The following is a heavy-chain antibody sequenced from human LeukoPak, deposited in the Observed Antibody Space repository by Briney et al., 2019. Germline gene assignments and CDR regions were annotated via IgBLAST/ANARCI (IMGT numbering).Heavy chain of an antibody. J-gene: IGHJ6*02. Sequence: SETLSLTCTVSGGSISSYYWSWIRQPAGKGLEWIGRIYTSGSTNYNPSLKSRVTMSVDTSKNQFSLKLSSVTAADTAVYYCARVHYYGSGDQVYYYGMDVWGQGTTVTVSS. CDR3: ARVHYYGSGDQVYYYGMDV. V-gene: IGHV4-4*07. CDR2: IYTSGST. D-gene: IGHD3-10*01. CDR1: GGSISSYY.